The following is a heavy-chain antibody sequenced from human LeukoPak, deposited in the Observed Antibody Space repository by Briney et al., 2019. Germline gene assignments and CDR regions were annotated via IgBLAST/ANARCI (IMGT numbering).Heavy chain of an antibody. CDR2: IWYDESNK. V-gene: IGHV3-33*06. Sequence: PGGSLRLSCAASGFTFSSYGMHWVRQAPGKGLEWVAVIWYDESNKYYADSVKGRFTISRDNSKNTLYVQMNSLRAEDTAAYYYAKGSYYYDSSGSSFEYWAREPWSPSPQ. CDR3: AKGSYYYDSSGSSFEY. J-gene: IGHJ4*02. D-gene: IGHD3-22*01. CDR1: GFTFSSYG.